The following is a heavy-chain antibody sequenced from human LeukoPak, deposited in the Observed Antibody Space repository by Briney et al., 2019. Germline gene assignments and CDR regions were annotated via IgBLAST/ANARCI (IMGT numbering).Heavy chain of an antibody. V-gene: IGHV4-59*01. D-gene: IGHD5-18*01. CDR2: IYYSGST. Sequence: SETLSLTCTVSGGSISSYYWSWIRQPPGKGLEWIGYIYYSGSTNYNPSLKSRVTISVDTSKNQFSLKLSSVTAADTAVYYCARGGYSDGYTGPGYFDYWGQGTLVTVSS. CDR3: ARGGYSDGYTGPGYFDY. J-gene: IGHJ4*02. CDR1: GGSISSYY.